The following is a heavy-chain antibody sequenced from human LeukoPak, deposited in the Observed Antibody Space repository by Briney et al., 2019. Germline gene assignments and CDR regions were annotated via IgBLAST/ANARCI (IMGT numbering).Heavy chain of an antibody. Sequence: PSETLSLTCTVSGGSISSGGYYWSWIRQPPGKGLEWIGYIYYGGSTYYNPSLKSRVTIAVDTSKNQFSLNLSSVTAADTAVYYCARDRGGYFDWHYFDYWGQGTLVTVSS. CDR1: GGSISSGGYY. J-gene: IGHJ4*02. D-gene: IGHD3-9*01. CDR3: ARDRGGYFDWHYFDY. CDR2: IYYGGST. V-gene: IGHV4-30-4*01.